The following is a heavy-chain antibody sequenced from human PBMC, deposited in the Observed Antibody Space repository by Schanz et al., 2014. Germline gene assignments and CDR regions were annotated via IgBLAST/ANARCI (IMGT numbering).Heavy chain of an antibody. CDR1: GGTFSTYP. V-gene: IGHV1-69*09. CDR3: VRVPSKYVSFDL. D-gene: IGHD3-16*01. CDR2: IIPSLGLA. J-gene: IGHJ2*01. Sequence: QVQLVQSGAEVKKPGSSMKVSCKASGGTFSTYPINWLRQAPGQGLEWMGRIIPSLGLAKYEQKFRDEDTITTDSSANTAYMELSTLRSDDTAPDCCVRVPSKYVSFDLWGRGTLVTVSS.